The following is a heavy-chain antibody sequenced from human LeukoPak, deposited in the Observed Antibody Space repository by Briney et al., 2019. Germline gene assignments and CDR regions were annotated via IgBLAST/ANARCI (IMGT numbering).Heavy chain of an antibody. CDR1: GFTFSSYS. CDR3: ARDYDFWSGYSHFDY. Sequence: GGSLRLSCAASGFTFSSYSMNWVRQAPGKGLEWVSSISSSSSYIYYADSVKGRFTISRGNAKNPLYPQMNSLRAEDTAVYYCARDYDFWSGYSHFDYWGQGTLVTVSS. D-gene: IGHD3-3*01. J-gene: IGHJ4*02. V-gene: IGHV3-21*01. CDR2: ISSSSSYI.